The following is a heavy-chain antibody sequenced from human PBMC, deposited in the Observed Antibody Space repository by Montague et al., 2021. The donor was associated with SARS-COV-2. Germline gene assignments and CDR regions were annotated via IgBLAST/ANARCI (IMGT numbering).Heavy chain of an antibody. D-gene: IGHD2-15*01. CDR2: IWYDESHE. Sequence: SLRLSCAASAFTFSRYGMHWVRQAPGKGLEWVALIWYDESHEYYADSVKGRFTISRDNAKNTLYLQMNSLRAEDTALYYCARRGCSSSRCPDAFDIWGQGTMVAVSS. CDR3: ARRGCSSSRCPDAFDI. V-gene: IGHV3-33*01. CDR1: AFTFSRYG. J-gene: IGHJ3*02.